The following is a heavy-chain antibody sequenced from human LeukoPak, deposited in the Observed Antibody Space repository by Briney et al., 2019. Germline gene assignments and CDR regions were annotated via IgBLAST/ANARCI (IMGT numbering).Heavy chain of an antibody. D-gene: IGHD1-26*01. CDR3: ARVRVGATREDY. V-gene: IGHV1-18*01. Sequence: ASVKVSCKAFGYTFTSYGISWVRQAPGQGLEWMGWISAYNGNTNYAQKLQGRVTMTTDTSTSTAYMELRSLRSDDTAVYYCARVRVGATREDYWGQGTLVTVSS. CDR2: ISAYNGNT. CDR1: GYTFTSYG. J-gene: IGHJ4*02.